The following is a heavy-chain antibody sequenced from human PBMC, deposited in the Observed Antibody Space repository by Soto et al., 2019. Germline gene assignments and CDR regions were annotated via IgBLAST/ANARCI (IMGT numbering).Heavy chain of an antibody. CDR2: IYYSGST. D-gene: IGHD3-9*01. CDR1: GGSISSSSYY. J-gene: IGHJ4*02. Sequence: PSETLSLTCTVSGGSISSSSYYWGWIRQPPGKGLERIGSIYYSGSTYYNPSLKSRVTISVDTSKNQFSLKLSSVTAADTAVYYCAMGPRYYDILTGYYIGPLDYWGQGTLVTVSS. CDR3: AMGPRYYDILTGYYIGPLDY. V-gene: IGHV4-39*01.